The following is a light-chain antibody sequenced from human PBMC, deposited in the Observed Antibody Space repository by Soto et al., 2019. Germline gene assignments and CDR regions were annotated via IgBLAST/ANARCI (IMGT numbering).Light chain of an antibody. CDR2: DVS. Sequence: QSALTQPASVSGSPGQSITISCTGTSSDVSGYNYVSWYQQYPGKAPKVMIYDVSNRPSGVSNRFSGSKSGNTASLTISRLQAEDEADYYCSSYRSSSTPVVFGGGTKLTVL. CDR3: SSYRSSSTPVV. V-gene: IGLV2-14*01. CDR1: SSDVSGYNY. J-gene: IGLJ2*01.